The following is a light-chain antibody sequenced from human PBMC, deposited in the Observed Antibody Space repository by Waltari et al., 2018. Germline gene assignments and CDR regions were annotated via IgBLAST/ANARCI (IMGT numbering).Light chain of an antibody. CDR3: QQYYSIPPT. J-gene: IGKJ1*01. Sequence: DIVMTQSPDSLAVSLVERATINCKSRQSVLYSSNNKNYLAWYQQKPGQPPKLLIYWASTRESGVPDRFSGSGSATDFTLTISSLQAEDVAVYYCQQYYSIPPTFGQGTKVEIK. V-gene: IGKV4-1*01. CDR2: WAS. CDR1: QSVLYSSNNKNY.